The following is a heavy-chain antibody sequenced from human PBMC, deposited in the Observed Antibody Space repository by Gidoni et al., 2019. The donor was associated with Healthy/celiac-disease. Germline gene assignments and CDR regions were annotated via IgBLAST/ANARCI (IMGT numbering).Heavy chain of an antibody. CDR3: ARGRCSSTSCYGVYYYYGMDV. Sequence: QVQLQQWGAGLLKPSETLSLTCAVYGGSFRGSYWSWVRPPPGKGLEWIGEINHSRSTNYNPSHKSRVTISVDTSKNQFSLKLSSVTAADTAVYYCARGRCSSTSCYGVYYYYGMDVWGQGTTVTVSS. CDR2: INHSRST. CDR1: GGSFRGSY. D-gene: IGHD2-2*01. V-gene: IGHV4-34*01. J-gene: IGHJ6*02.